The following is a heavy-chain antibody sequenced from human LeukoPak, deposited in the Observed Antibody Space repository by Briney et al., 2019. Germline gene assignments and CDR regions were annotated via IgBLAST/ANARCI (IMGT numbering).Heavy chain of an antibody. J-gene: IGHJ4*02. V-gene: IGHV3-23*01. D-gene: IGHD3-10*01. CDR3: ARKSYAPGSLSFSDF. CDR1: GFMFNDYG. Sequence: GGSLRLSCAASGFMFNDYGMNWVSQAPGKGLEWVASISSSGGETYLADSLKGRFTVSRDNSKNTLYLQMNSLRAEDTAVYYCARKSYAPGSLSFSDFWGQGTPVTVSS. CDR2: ISSSGGET.